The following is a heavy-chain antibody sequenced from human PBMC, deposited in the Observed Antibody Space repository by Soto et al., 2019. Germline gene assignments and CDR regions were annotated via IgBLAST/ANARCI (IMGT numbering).Heavy chain of an antibody. CDR3: ATYHPFNY. D-gene: IGHD2-2*01. CDR2: IKPDGSEM. Sequence: EVQLVESGGGLVQPGESLRLSCVASGFMFSTNWMSWVRQAPGKRLEWVATIKPDGSEMSYVDSVKGRFTISRDNAQNSVELQMNSLRVEDTAVYYCATYHPFNYWGQGTLVTVSS. J-gene: IGHJ4*02. CDR1: GFMFSTNW. V-gene: IGHV3-7*03.